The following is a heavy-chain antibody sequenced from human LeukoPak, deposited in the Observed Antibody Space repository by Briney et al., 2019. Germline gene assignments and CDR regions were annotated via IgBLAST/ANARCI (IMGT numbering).Heavy chain of an antibody. Sequence: GGSLRLSCAPSGFTFSSYWMSWVRQAPGKGLEWVANTNQDGSEKYYVDSVKGRFTISRDNAKNSLYLQMNSLRAEDTAVYYCARDQGITGTDYWGQGTLVTVSS. D-gene: IGHD1-20*01. CDR3: ARDQGITGTDY. V-gene: IGHV3-7*01. J-gene: IGHJ4*02. CDR1: GFTFSSYW. CDR2: TNQDGSEK.